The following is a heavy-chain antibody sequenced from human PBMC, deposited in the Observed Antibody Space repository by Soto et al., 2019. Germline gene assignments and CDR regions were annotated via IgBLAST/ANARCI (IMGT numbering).Heavy chain of an antibody. J-gene: IGHJ6*03. CDR2: IYYSGST. CDR1: DGSISSYY. V-gene: IGHV4-59*08. CDR3: ARLGDSSSYYYYYYMDV. D-gene: IGHD6-6*01. Sequence: SETMSLTCTVSDGSISSYYWSWIRQPPGKGLEWIGYIYYSGSTNYNPSLKSRVTISVDTSKNQFSLKLSSVTAADTAVYYCARLGDSSSYYYYYYMDVWGKGTTVTVSS.